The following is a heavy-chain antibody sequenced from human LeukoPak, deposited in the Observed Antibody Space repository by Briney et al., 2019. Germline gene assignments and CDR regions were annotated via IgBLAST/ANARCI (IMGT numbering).Heavy chain of an antibody. CDR1: GGTFSSYA. CDR2: IIPIFGTA. Sequence: GASVKVSCKASGGTFSSYAISWGRQAPGQGLEWRGGIIPIFGTAKYAQNFQGRVSIAADRSTSTAYMELSGLRSEDTAVYYCARLYTHYDSSGYYYEDYWGQGTLVTVSS. D-gene: IGHD3-22*01. J-gene: IGHJ4*02. CDR3: ARLYTHYDSSGYYYEDY. V-gene: IGHV1-69*06.